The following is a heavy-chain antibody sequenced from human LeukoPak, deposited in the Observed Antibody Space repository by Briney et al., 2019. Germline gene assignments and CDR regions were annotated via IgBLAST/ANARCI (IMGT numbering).Heavy chain of an antibody. CDR2: IYYSGST. CDR1: GGSISSYY. J-gene: IGHJ4*02. V-gene: IGHV4-59*12. D-gene: IGHD3-10*01. Sequence: PSEALSLTCTVSGGSISSYYWSWIRQPPGKGLEWIGYIYYSGSTNYNPSLKSRVTISVDKSKNQFSLKLSSVTAADTAVYYCASFLILWFGELLLDYWGQGTLVTVSS. CDR3: ASFLILWFGELLLDY.